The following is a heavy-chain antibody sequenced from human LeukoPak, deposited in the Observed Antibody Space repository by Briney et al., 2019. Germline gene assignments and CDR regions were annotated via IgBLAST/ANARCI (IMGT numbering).Heavy chain of an antibody. V-gene: IGHV3-33*01. CDR2: IWYDGSKK. D-gene: IGHD2-15*01. J-gene: IGHJ4*02. CDR3: ARGAAATLN. Sequence: GTSLRLSCAASGFTFSSYGMHWVRQAPGKGLEWVAIIWYDGSKKYYADSVKGRFTISRDNSKNMLYLQMNSLRAEDTAIYYFARGAAATLNWGQGTLVTVSS. CDR1: GFTFSSYG.